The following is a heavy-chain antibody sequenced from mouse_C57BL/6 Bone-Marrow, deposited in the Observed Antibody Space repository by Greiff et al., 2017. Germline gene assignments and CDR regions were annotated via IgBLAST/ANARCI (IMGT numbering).Heavy chain of an antibody. CDR1: GYTFTSYW. CDR2: IYPSDSET. V-gene: IGHV1-61*01. J-gene: IGHJ4*01. CDR3: ARRDYAMDY. Sequence: QVQLQQPGAELVRPGSSVKLSCKASGYTFTSYWMDWVKQRPGQGLEWIGNIYPSDSETHYNQKFKDKATLTADKSSSTAYMQLSSLTSEDSAVYYCARRDYAMDYWGQGTSVTVSA.